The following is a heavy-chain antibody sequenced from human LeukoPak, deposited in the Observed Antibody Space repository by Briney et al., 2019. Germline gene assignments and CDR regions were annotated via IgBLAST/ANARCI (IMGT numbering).Heavy chain of an antibody. CDR2: IYTSGST. J-gene: IGHJ4*02. V-gene: IGHV4-61*02. Sequence: SETLSLTCTVSGGSISSGSYDWSWIRQPAGKGLEWIGRIYTSGSTNYNPSLKSRVTISVDTSKNQFSLKLSSVTAADTAVYYCAREDSYFDYWGQGTLVTVSS. CDR3: AREDSYFDY. CDR1: GGSISSGSYD.